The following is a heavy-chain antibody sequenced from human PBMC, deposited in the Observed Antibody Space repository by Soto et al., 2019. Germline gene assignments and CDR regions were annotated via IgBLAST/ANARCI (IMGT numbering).Heavy chain of an antibody. D-gene: IGHD3-16*01. V-gene: IGHV4-59*01. CDR2: IYYSGIT. CDR3: ARAQRGYYXAV. Sequence: AETLSLTCTVSGCSISSYYWSWFRQPPGKGLEWIGYIYYSGITHYTPSLKSRVTISVDTSKNQFSLKLSSVTAADTAVYYCARAQRGYYXAVWRNGTTVPVSS. CDR1: GCSISSYY. J-gene: IGHJ6*03.